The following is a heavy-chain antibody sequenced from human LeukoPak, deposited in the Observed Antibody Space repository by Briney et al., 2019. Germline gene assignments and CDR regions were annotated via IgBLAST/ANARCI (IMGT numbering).Heavy chain of an antibody. J-gene: IGHJ4*02. Sequence: GGSLRLSCSASGFTLRSYWMSWVRQAPGKGLEWVANIKEDGSEKYYVDSVKGRFTISRDNAKNSLYLQMNSLRAEDTAVYLCARGRGGFAYWGQGTLVTVSS. CDR3: ARGRGGFAY. CDR1: GFTLRSYW. CDR2: IKEDGSEK. V-gene: IGHV3-7*01.